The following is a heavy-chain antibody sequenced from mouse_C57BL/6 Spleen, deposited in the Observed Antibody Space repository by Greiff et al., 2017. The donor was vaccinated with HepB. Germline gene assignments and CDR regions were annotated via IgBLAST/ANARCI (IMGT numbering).Heavy chain of an antibody. D-gene: IGHD1-1*01. Sequence: VQLQQSDAELVKPGASVKISCKVSGYTFTDHTIHWMKQRPEQGLEWIGYIYPRDGSTKYNEKFKGKATLTADKSSSTAYMQLNSLTSEDSAVYVCASRIYGSSYDYAMDYWGQGTSVTVSS. CDR1: GYTFTDHT. CDR2: IYPRDGST. J-gene: IGHJ4*01. CDR3: ASRIYGSSYDYAMDY. V-gene: IGHV1-78*01.